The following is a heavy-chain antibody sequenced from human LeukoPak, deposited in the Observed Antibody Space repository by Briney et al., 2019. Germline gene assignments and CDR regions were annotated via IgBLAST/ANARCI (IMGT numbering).Heavy chain of an antibody. CDR2: ISAYNGNT. J-gene: IGHJ4*02. D-gene: IGHD3-10*01. CDR1: GYTFTSYG. V-gene: IGHV1-18*01. CDR3: ARSAVLLWFGELLGYYFDY. Sequence: GASVKVSCKASGYTFTSYGISWVRQAPGQGLEWMGWISAYNGNTNYAQKLQGRVTMTTDTSTSTAYMELRSLRSDDTAVYYCARSAVLLWFGELLGYYFDYWGQGTLVTVSS.